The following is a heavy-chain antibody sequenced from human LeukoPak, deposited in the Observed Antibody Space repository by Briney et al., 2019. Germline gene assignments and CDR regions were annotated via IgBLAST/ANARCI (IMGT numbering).Heavy chain of an antibody. V-gene: IGHV3-23*01. CDR2: ISGSGDNT. D-gene: IGHD3-22*01. Sequence: PEGSLRLSCAASGFTFSSYAMSWVRQAPGKGLEWVSAISGSGDNTYYADSVKGRFTLHRDISKNTLYLQMNSLRAEDTAVYFCARGGGSYYYDSSGYYYPHYYFDYWGQGTLVTVSS. J-gene: IGHJ4*02. CDR1: GFTFSSYA. CDR3: ARGGGSYYYDSSGYYYPHYYFDY.